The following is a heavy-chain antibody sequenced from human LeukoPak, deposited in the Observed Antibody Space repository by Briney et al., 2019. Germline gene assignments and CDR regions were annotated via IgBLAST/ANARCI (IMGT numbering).Heavy chain of an antibody. J-gene: IGHJ4*02. V-gene: IGHV3-74*01. D-gene: IGHD2-8*01. CDR3: TRGVTIVPDY. CDR1: GLTFRTTW. Sequence: GGSLRLSCATSGLTFRTTWMHWVRQAPGKGLMWVSRMNGEGTTIDYADSVKGRFTVSRDNAKSSLYLQMNSLRVEDTAVYYCTRGVTIVPDYWGQGTLVTVSS. CDR2: MNGEGTTI.